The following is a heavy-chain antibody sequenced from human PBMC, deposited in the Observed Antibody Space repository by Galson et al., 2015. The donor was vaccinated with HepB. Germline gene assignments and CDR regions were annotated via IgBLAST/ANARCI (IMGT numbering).Heavy chain of an antibody. CDR3: ARESVVVVPAAISCYYYGMDV. Sequence: SVKVSCKASGYTFTSYAMHWVRQAPGQRLEWMGWINAGNGNTKYSQKFQGRVTITRDTSASTAYMELSSLRSEDTAVYYCARESVVVVPAAISCYYYGMDVWGQGTTVTVSS. V-gene: IGHV1-3*01. CDR1: GYTFTSYA. J-gene: IGHJ6*02. CDR2: INAGNGNT. D-gene: IGHD2-2*02.